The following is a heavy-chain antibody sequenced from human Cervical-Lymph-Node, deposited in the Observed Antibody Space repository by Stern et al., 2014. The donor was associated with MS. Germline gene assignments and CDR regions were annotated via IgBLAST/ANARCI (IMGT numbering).Heavy chain of an antibody. Sequence: VQLVQSGAEVKKPGASVKLSCTASGYTFSNYSIHWVRQAPGQGLVWMGMSNPIGGRTPYAQKFQGRVTMTRDTSTSTFYMELSSLRSEDTGYYYCARPLPYANWGQGTLVTVSS. CDR2: SNPIGGRT. CDR1: GYTFSNYS. J-gene: IGHJ4*02. CDR3: ARPLPYAN. V-gene: IGHV1-46*01. D-gene: IGHD4-17*01.